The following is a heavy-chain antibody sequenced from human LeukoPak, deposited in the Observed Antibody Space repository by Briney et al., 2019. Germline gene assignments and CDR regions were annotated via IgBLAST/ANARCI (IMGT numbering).Heavy chain of an antibody. CDR3: ARVIYLLWDAFDI. Sequence: GGSLRLSCAASGFTVSSSYMYWVRQAPGKGLEWVSFFYRGETTYYAESVRGRFTISRDNSKNTLYLQMNSLRAEDTAVYYCARVIYLLWDAFDIWGQGTMVTVSS. CDR1: GFTVSSSY. J-gene: IGHJ3*02. V-gene: IGHV3-53*05. D-gene: IGHD3-10*01. CDR2: FYRGETT.